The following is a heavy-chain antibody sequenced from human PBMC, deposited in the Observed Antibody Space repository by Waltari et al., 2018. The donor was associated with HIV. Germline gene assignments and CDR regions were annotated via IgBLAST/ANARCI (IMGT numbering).Heavy chain of an antibody. J-gene: IGHJ4*02. V-gene: IGHV3-74*01. Sequence: EMQLVESGGGFVQPGGSLRPSCATSGFTFRDYWFHWVRQVPGKGPVWVSRISNYGTTIDYADSVKGRFTISRDDAKSTLYLHMASLRVEDSAMYYCAADLAGPRDHWGQGTLVTVSS. D-gene: IGHD3-10*01. CDR1: GFTFRDYW. CDR2: ISNYGTTI. CDR3: AADLAGPRDH.